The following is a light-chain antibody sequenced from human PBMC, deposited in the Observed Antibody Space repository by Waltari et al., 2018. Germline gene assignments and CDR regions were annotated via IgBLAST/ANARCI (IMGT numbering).Light chain of an antibody. CDR1: ESIGDW. Sequence: DIQMTQFPSTLSASVGDRVTITCRASESIGDWMAWYQQEPGKAPKLLIFEASSLEKGVPSTFSGSGSGTDFTFTISSLQPEDIATYYCQQYDNLPITFGQGTRLEIK. J-gene: IGKJ5*01. CDR3: QQYDNLPIT. CDR2: EAS. V-gene: IGKV1-33*01.